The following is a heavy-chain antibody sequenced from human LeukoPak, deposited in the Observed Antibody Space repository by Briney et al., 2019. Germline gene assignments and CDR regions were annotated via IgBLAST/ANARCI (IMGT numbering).Heavy chain of an antibody. CDR1: GYTFTNYW. Sequence: GESLKISCKGSGYTFTNYWIGWVRPMPGKGLEWMGIIYPGDSDTRYSPSFQGQVTISADRSITTAYLQWSSLKASDTAMYYCAREGAAAPVDYWGQGTLVTVSS. J-gene: IGHJ4*02. D-gene: IGHD6-13*01. CDR2: IYPGDSDT. V-gene: IGHV5-51*01. CDR3: AREGAAAPVDY.